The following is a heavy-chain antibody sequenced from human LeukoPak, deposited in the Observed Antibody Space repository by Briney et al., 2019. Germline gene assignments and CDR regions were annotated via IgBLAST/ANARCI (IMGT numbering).Heavy chain of an antibody. CDR3: ARPRIAVAGYDAFDI. CDR1: GGSISSSSYY. CDR2: IYYSGST. J-gene: IGHJ3*02. V-gene: IGHV4-39*01. D-gene: IGHD6-19*01. Sequence: SETLSLTCTVSGGSISSSSYYWGWIRQPPGKGLEWMGSIYYSGSTYYNPSLKSRVTISVDTSKNQFSLKLSSVTAADTAVYYCARPRIAVAGYDAFDIWGQGTMVTVSS.